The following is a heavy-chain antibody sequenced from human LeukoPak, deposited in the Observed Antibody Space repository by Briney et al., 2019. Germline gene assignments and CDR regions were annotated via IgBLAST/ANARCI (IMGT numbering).Heavy chain of an antibody. CDR1: GFTFSSYW. CDR3: ARDPMYYYGSGSYYDDY. CDR2: IKQDGSEK. V-gene: IGHV3-7*01. J-gene: IGHJ4*02. Sequence: SGGSLRLSCAASGFTFSSYWMSWVRQAPGKGLEWVANIKQDGSEKYYVYSVKGRFTISRDNAKNSLYLQMNSLRAEDTAVYYCARDPMYYYGSGSYYDDYWGQGTLVTVSS. D-gene: IGHD3-10*01.